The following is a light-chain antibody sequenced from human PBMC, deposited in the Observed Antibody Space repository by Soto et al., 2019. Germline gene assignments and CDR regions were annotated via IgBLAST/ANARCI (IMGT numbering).Light chain of an antibody. V-gene: IGKV1-5*01. Sequence: LSCRASQTITTWLAWYQQKPGKAPKLLIYDASTLESGVPSRISGSGSGTDFTLTISRLEPEDFAVYYCQQDGSPTGTFGEGTKVEI. J-gene: IGKJ4*02. CDR3: QQDGSPTGT. CDR1: QTITTW. CDR2: DAS.